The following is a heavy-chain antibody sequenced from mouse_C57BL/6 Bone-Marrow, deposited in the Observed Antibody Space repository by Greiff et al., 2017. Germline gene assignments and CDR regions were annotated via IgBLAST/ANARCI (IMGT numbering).Heavy chain of an antibody. CDR1: GFTFSDYY. CDR3: ARQGPHAMDY. V-gene: IGHV5-12*01. Sequence: EVHLVESGGGLVQPGGSLKLSCAASGFTFSDYYMYWVRQTPEKRLEWVAYISNGGGSTYYPDTVKGRFTISRDNAKNTLYLQMIRLKSDDTAMYYCARQGPHAMDYWGQGTSVTVSS. J-gene: IGHJ4*01. CDR2: ISNGGGST.